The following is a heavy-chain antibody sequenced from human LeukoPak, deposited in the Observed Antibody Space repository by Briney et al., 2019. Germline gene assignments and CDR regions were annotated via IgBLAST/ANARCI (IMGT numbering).Heavy chain of an antibody. J-gene: IGHJ3*02. Sequence: ASVKVSCKASGYTFSDYYMHWVRQAPGQGLEWMGRINPKSGGTSYAQKSQGRVTMTRDTSISTAYMELSRLTSDDTVVYYCARERIAAAGSIDVFDIWGQGTMVTVSS. V-gene: IGHV1-2*05. CDR3: ARERIAAAGSIDVFDI. D-gene: IGHD6-13*01. CDR1: GYTFSDYY. CDR2: INPKSGGT.